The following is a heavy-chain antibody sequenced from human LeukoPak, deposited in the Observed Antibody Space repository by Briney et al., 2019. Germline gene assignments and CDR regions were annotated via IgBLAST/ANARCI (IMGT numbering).Heavy chain of an antibody. D-gene: IGHD6-6*01. CDR2: IYYSGST. CDR1: GGSISSHY. J-gene: IGHJ3*02. CDR3: ARASGSSSAGGAFDI. V-gene: IGHV4-59*11. Sequence: PSETLSLTCTVSGGSISSHYWSWIRQPPGKGLEWIGYIYYSGSTNYNPSLKSRVTISVDTSKNQFSLKLSSVTAADTAVYYCARASGSSSAGGAFDIWGQGTMVTVSS.